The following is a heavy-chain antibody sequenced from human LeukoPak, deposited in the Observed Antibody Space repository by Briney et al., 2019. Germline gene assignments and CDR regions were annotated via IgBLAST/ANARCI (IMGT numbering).Heavy chain of an antibody. CDR1: GFTFSSYA. CDR2: ISYDGSNK. CDR3: ARGGGPRPFDY. Sequence: GGSLRLSCAASGFTFSSYAMHWVRQAPGKGLEWVAVISYDGSNKYYADSVKGRFTISRDNSKNTLYLQMNSLRAEDTAVYYCARGGGPRPFDYWGQGTLVIVSS. J-gene: IGHJ4*02. D-gene: IGHD2-15*01. V-gene: IGHV3-30-3*01.